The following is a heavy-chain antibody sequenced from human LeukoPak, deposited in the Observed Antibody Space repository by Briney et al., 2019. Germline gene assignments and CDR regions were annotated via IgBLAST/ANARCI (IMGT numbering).Heavy chain of an antibody. Sequence: PGGSLRLSCAASGFTFSNYAMSWVRQAPGKGLEWVSGISGSGGATYYADSVEGRFTISRDNSKNTLYLQMSGLRAEDTAVYYCAKKVITYYYGMDVWGQGTTVTVSS. CDR2: ISGSGGAT. CDR3: AKKVITYYYGMDV. V-gene: IGHV3-23*01. J-gene: IGHJ6*02. CDR1: GFTFSNYA. D-gene: IGHD2-21*01.